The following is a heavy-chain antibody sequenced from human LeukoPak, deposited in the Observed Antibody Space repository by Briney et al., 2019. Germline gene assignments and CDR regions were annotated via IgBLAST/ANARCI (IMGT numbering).Heavy chain of an antibody. D-gene: IGHD3-9*01. J-gene: IGHJ3*02. Sequence: SVKVSCKASGGTFSSYAISWVRQAPGQGLEWMGRIIPIFGTANYAQKFKGRVTITTDESTSTAYMELSSLRSEDTAVYYCARDSRLVIGAFDTWGQGTMVTVSS. V-gene: IGHV1-69*05. CDR3: ARDSRLVIGAFDT. CDR2: IIPIFGTA. CDR1: GGTFSSYA.